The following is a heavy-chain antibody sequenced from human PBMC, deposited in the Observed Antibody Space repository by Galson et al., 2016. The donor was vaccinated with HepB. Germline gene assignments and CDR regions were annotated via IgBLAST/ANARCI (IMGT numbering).Heavy chain of an antibody. CDR2: IYSGGSI. Sequence: SLRLSCAASGFAVSNNYMSWVRQAPGKGLEGVSVIYSGGSIQYADSVKGRFTIYRDNSKNPLYLQMNSLRAEDTAVYYCATSPSRGVWGQGTTVTVSS. CDR3: ATSPSRGV. J-gene: IGHJ6*02. V-gene: IGHV3-53*01. D-gene: IGHD2-2*01. CDR1: GFAVSNNY.